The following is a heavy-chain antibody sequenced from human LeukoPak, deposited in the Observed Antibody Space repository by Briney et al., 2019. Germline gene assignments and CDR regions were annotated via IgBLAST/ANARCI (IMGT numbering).Heavy chain of an antibody. J-gene: IGHJ4*02. D-gene: IGHD3-3*01. Sequence: PSETLSLTCTVSGDSIRSNNYYWGWIRQPPGKGLEWIGSIYDTGSTFYNPSLKSRVIISVDTSKNQFSLKLSSVTAADTAVYYCQSRFLEWLLDYWGQGTLVTVCS. V-gene: IGHV4-39*01. CDR2: IYDTGST. CDR1: GDSIRSNNYY. CDR3: QSRFLEWLLDY.